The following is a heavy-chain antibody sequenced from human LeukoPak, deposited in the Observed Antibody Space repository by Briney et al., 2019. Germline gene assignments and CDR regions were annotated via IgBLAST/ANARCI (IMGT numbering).Heavy chain of an antibody. CDR1: VDTLSRYY. Sequence: ASVTVSCTASVDTLSRYYMNWVRQAPGQGREWRGVIKTTGGGASYAQKFQGRVTMTIDTSTSTFYLELSSLTSQDTAVYYCARDGHGTSTWGWFDPWGQGTLVTVSS. J-gene: IGHJ5*01. V-gene: IGHV1-46*01. D-gene: IGHD7-27*01. CDR3: ARDGHGTSTWGWFDP. CDR2: IKTTGGGA.